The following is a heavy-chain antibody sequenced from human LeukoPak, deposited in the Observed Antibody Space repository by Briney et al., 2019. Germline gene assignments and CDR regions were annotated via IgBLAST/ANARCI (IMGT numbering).Heavy chain of an antibody. CDR3: ATFTYSSSSRYFDL. Sequence: GGSLRLSCAASGFTFSSYAMSWVRQAPGKGLEWVSAISGSGGSTYYADSVKGRFTISRDNSKNTLYLQMNSLRAEGTAVYYCATFTYSSSSRYFDLWGRGTLVTVSS. CDR2: ISGSGGST. CDR1: GFTFSSYA. J-gene: IGHJ2*01. V-gene: IGHV3-23*01. D-gene: IGHD6-13*01.